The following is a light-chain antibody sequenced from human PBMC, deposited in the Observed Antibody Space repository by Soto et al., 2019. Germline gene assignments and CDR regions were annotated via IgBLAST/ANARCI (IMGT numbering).Light chain of an antibody. CDR2: AAS. V-gene: IGKV1-39*01. CDR3: QQSYSTPA. J-gene: IGKJ1*01. Sequence: IQMTQSPSSLSASVGDRVTITCRASQSISSYLNWYQQKPGKAPKHLIYAASSLQSGVPSRFSGSGSGTDFTLTISSLQPEDFATYYCQQSYSTPAFGQGTKVEIK. CDR1: QSISSY.